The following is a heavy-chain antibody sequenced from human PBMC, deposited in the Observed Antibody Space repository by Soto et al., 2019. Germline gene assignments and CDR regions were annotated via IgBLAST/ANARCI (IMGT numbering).Heavy chain of an antibody. Sequence: ASVKVSCKASGGTFSSYAISWVRQAPGQGLEWMGGIIPIFGTANYAQKFQGRVTITADESTSTAYTELSSLRSEDTAVYYCARSRVVVAATEGYYYYYGMDVWGQGTXVTVSS. D-gene: IGHD2-15*01. CDR2: IIPIFGTA. CDR1: GGTFSSYA. CDR3: ARSRVVVAATEGYYYYYGMDV. J-gene: IGHJ6*02. V-gene: IGHV1-69*13.